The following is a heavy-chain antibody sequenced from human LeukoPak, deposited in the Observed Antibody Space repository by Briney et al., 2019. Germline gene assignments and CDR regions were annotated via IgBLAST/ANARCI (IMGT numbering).Heavy chain of an antibody. CDR3: ARGGEYSSSWVRYYFDY. V-gene: IGHV3-53*04. CDR2: IYSGGST. Sequence: GGSLRLSCAASGFTVSSNYMSWVRQAPGKGLEWVSVIYSGGSTYYADSVKGRFTISRHNSKNTLYLQMNSLRAEDTAVNYCARGGEYSSSWVRYYFDYWGQGTLVTVSS. J-gene: IGHJ4*02. CDR1: GFTVSSNY. D-gene: IGHD6-6*01.